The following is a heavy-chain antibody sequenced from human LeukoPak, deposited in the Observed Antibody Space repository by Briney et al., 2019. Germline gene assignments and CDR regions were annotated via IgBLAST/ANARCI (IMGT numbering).Heavy chain of an antibody. V-gene: IGHV3-66*01. CDR2: IYSGGDT. D-gene: IGHD3-16*01. CDR3: AKDDGGEYHLFDS. CDR1: GFTVSSKY. J-gene: IGHJ4*02. Sequence: PGGSLRLSCAASGFTVSSKYMSWVRQAPGKGLEWVSVIYSGGDTYYADSVKGRFTISRDNSKNTLYLQMNSLRVEDTAVYYCAKDDGGEYHLFDSWGLGTLVTVSS.